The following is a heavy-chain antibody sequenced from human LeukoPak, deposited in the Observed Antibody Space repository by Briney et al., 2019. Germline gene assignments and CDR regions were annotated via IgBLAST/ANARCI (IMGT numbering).Heavy chain of an antibody. V-gene: IGHV1-18*01. Sequence: ASVKVSCKASGYTFTSYGIGWVRQAPGQGLEWMGWISAYNGNTNYAQKLQGRVTMTTDTSTSTAYMELRSLRSDDTAVYYCARSDGPTLAYCGGDCEHWVWFDPWGQGTLVTVSS. CDR1: GYTFTSYG. D-gene: IGHD2-21*02. CDR2: ISAYNGNT. CDR3: ARSDGPTLAYCGGDCEHWVWFDP. J-gene: IGHJ5*02.